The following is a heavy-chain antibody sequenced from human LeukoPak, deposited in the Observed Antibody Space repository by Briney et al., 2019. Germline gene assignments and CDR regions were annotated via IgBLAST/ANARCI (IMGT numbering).Heavy chain of an antibody. CDR1: GGSISSSSYY. CDR3: ARLLSDYGDKRGSGRN. V-gene: IGHV4-39*01. J-gene: IGHJ4*02. CDR2: IYYSGST. D-gene: IGHD4-17*01. Sequence: KPSETLSLTCTVSGGSISSSSYYWGWIRQPPGKGLEWIGSIYYSGSTYYNPSLKSRVTISVDTSKNRFSLKLSSVTAADTAVYYCARLLSDYGDKRGSGRNWGQGTLVTVSS.